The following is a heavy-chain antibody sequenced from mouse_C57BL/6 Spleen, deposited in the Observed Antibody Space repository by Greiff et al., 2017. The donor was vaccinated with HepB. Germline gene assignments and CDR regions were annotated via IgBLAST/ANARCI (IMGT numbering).Heavy chain of an antibody. CDR2: ISYDGSN. CDR1: GYSITSGYY. CDR3: ARGGDYDYGPSMDY. Sequence: EVQVVESGPGLVKPSQSLSLTCSVTGYSITSGYYWNWIRQFPGNKLEWMGYISYDGSNNYNPSLKNRISITRDTSKNQFFLKLNSVTTEDTATYYCARGGDYDYGPSMDYWGQGTSVTVSS. V-gene: IGHV3-6*01. D-gene: IGHD2-4*01. J-gene: IGHJ4*01.